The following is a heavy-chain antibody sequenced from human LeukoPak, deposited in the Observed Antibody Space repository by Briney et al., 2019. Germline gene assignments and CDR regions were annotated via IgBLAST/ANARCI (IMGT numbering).Heavy chain of an antibody. Sequence: SVKVSCKASGGTFSSYAISWVRQAPGQGLEWMGRIIPILGIANYTQKFQGRVTITADKSTSTAYMEMSSLRSEDTAVYYCAGRYCSSTSCYGLDYWGQGTLVTVSS. CDR3: AGRYCSSTSCYGLDY. CDR1: GGTFSSYA. V-gene: IGHV1-69*04. D-gene: IGHD2-2*01. CDR2: IIPILGIA. J-gene: IGHJ4*02.